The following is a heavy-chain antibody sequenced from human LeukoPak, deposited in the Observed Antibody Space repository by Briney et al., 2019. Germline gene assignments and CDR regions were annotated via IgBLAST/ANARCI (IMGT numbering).Heavy chain of an antibody. V-gene: IGHV1-8*01. CDR2: MNPNSGNT. Sequence: ASVKVSCKASGYTFTGYDINWVRQATGQGLEWMGWMNPNSGNTGYAQKFQGRVTMTRNTSISTAYMELSSLRSEDTAVYYCASGLTASGAFDIWGQGTMVTVSS. CDR3: ASGLTASGAFDI. CDR1: GYTFTGYD. J-gene: IGHJ3*02.